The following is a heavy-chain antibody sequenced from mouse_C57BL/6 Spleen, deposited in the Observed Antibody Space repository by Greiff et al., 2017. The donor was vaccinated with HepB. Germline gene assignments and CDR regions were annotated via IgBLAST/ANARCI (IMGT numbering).Heavy chain of an antibody. CDR2: IYPGSGST. V-gene: IGHV1-55*01. CDR1: GYTFTSYW. D-gene: IGHD4-1*01. CDR3: ARRLTGYAMDY. Sequence: QVQLQQPGAELVKPGASVKMSCRASGYTFTSYWITWVKQRPGQGLEWIGDIYPGSGSTNYNEKFKSKATLTVDTSSSTAYMQLSSLTSEDSAVYYCARRLTGYAMDYWGQGTSVTVSS. J-gene: IGHJ4*01.